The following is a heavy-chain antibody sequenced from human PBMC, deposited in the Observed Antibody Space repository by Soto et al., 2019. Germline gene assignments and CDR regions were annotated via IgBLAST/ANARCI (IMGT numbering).Heavy chain of an antibody. D-gene: IGHD4-4*01. Sequence: GGSLRLSYAAFGFTFSDHYRDWVRQAPGKGLEWVGRIRNKANSYTTEYAASVKGRFTISRDDSKNSLFLQMNSLKTEDTAVYYCSRAGILTTPYYFDFWGQGILVTVSS. CDR3: SRAGILTTPYYFDF. CDR2: IRNKANSYTT. CDR1: GFTFSDHY. J-gene: IGHJ4*01. V-gene: IGHV3-72*01.